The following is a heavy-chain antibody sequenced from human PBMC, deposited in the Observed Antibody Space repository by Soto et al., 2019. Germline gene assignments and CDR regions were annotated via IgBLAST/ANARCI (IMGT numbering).Heavy chain of an antibody. CDR3: ARDERGLLLER. V-gene: IGHV1-46*01. D-gene: IGHD3-22*01. CDR2: INPSGGST. CDR1: GYPFTSYY. J-gene: IGHJ4*02. Sequence: GXPVKVACRASGYPFTSYYMHWVRQAPGQGLEWMGIINPSGGSTSYAQKFQGRVTMTRDTSTSTVYMELSSLRSEDTAVYSCARDERGLLLERCGQGTLVTVSS.